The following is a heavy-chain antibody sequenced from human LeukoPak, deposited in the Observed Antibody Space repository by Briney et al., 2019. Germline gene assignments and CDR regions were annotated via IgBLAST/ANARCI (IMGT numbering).Heavy chain of an antibody. CDR3: ARDWGVEARPAYMDV. D-gene: IGHD6-6*01. Sequence: SETLSLTCTVCGGSISNKYWSWIRQPPGKGLEWIGYIYYSGSTNYNPSLKSRVTILVDTSKNQFSLKLSSVTAADTAVYFCARDWGVEARPAYMDVWGKGTTVTVSS. V-gene: IGHV4-59*01. CDR1: GGSISNKY. CDR2: IYYSGST. J-gene: IGHJ6*03.